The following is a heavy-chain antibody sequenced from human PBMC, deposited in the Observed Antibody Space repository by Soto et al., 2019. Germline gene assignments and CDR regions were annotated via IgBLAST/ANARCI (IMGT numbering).Heavy chain of an antibody. CDR1: GFTFSSYS. J-gene: IGHJ3*02. CDR3: ARSALPDRSIMITFGGVLRAFDI. V-gene: IGHV3-21*01. D-gene: IGHD3-16*01. CDR2: ISSSSSYI. Sequence: KPGGSLRLSCAASGFTFSSYSMNWVRQAPGKGLEWVSSISSSSSYIYYADSVKGRFTISRDNAKNSLYLQMNSLRAEDTAVYYCARSALPDRSIMITFGGVLRAFDIWGQGTMVTVSS.